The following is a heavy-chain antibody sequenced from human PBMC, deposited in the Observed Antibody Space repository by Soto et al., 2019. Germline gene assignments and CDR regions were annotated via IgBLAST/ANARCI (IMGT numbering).Heavy chain of an antibody. CDR1: GGSFGGYS. J-gene: IGHJ3*02. V-gene: IGHV4-34*01. Sequence: SETLSLTCAVHGGSFGGYSWGWFRQPPGRGLEWIGEINHGRGTNYNPSLKSRVTISVDTSKNQFSLKLSSVAAADTAVYYCARRPDGFDIWGQGTMVTVSS. CDR3: ARRPDGFDI. CDR2: INHGRGT.